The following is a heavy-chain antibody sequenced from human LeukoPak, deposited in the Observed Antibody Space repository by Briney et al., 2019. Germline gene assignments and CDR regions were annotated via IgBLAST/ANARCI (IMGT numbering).Heavy chain of an antibody. V-gene: IGHV3-74*01. CDR3: ARDRGYTQDY. D-gene: IGHD5-12*01. J-gene: IGHJ4*02. CDR2: IKSDGSST. Sequence: HPSETLSLTCAVYGGSFSGYYWSWIRQAPGKGLVWVSHIKSDGSSTSYADSVKGRFTISRDNAKNTLYLQMNSLRAEDTAVYYCARDRGYTQDYWGQGTLVTVSS. CDR1: GGSFSGYY.